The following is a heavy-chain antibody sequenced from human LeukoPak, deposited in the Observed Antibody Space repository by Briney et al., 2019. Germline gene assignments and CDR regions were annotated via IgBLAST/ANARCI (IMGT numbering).Heavy chain of an antibody. CDR1: GFTFSSYA. V-gene: IGHV3-30*04. J-gene: IGHJ4*02. D-gene: IGHD6-13*01. Sequence: GGSLRLSCAASGFTFSSYAMHWVRQAPGKGLEWVAVISYDGSNKYYADPVKGRFTISRDNSKNTVYLQMNSLRAEDTAVYYCARDPLGIAAAGTFFDYWGQGTLVTVSS. CDR2: ISYDGSNK. CDR3: ARDPLGIAAAGTFFDY.